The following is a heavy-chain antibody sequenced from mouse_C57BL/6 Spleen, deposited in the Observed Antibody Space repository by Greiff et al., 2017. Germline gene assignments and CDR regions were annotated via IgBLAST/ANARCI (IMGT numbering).Heavy chain of an antibody. CDR1: GFTFSSYG. CDR2: ISSGGSYT. CDR3: ARNRDDGYPPYYFDY. D-gene: IGHD2-3*01. J-gene: IGHJ2*01. Sequence: EVKLVESGGDLVKPGGSLKLSCAASGFTFSSYGMSWVRQTPDKRLEWVATISSGGSYTYYPDSVKGRFTISRDNAKNTLYLQMSSLKSEDTAMYYCARNRDDGYPPYYFDYWGQGTTLTVSS. V-gene: IGHV5-6*01.